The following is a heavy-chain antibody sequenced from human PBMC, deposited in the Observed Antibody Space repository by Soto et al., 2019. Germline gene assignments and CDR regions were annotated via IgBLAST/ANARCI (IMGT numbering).Heavy chain of an antibody. D-gene: IGHD1-26*01. CDR1: WDSVSRNSAG. CDR3: ARGEQYSGRIFDY. J-gene: IGHJ4*01. CDR2: TYYRSKWYY. Sequence: PSQTLSLTYAITWDSVSRNSAGWSWVRQSTSRGLEWLGRTYYRSKWYYEYAVSVRGRITINPDTSKNQYSLQLNSVTPEDTAVYFCARGEQYSGRIFDYWGQGTLGTAPQ. V-gene: IGHV6-1*01.